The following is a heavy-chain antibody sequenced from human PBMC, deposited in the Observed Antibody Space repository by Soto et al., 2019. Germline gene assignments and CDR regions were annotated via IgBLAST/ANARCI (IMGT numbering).Heavy chain of an antibody. CDR3: ATGRNYYDSRYFDY. D-gene: IGHD3-22*01. V-gene: IGHV1-24*01. J-gene: IGHJ4*02. Sequence: ASVKVSCKVSGYTLTELSMHWVRQALGKGLEWMGGFDPEDGETIYAQKFQGRVTMTEDTSTDTAYMELSSLRSEDTAVYYCATGRNYYDSRYFDYWGQGTRVTVSS. CDR2: FDPEDGET. CDR1: GYTLTELS.